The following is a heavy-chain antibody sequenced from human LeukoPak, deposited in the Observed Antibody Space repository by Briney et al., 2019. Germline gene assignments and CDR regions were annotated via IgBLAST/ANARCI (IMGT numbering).Heavy chain of an antibody. CDR2: IYYSGSS. CDR3: ARMTTVTTRFDY. V-gene: IGHV4-59*01. CDR1: GGSISSYY. J-gene: IGHJ4*02. D-gene: IGHD4-17*01. Sequence: PSETLSLTCTVSGGSISSYYWSWIRQPPGKGLEWIGYIYYSGSSNYNPSLKSRVTISVDTSKKQFSLKLRSVTAADTAVYYCARMTTVTTRFDYWGQGTLVTVYS.